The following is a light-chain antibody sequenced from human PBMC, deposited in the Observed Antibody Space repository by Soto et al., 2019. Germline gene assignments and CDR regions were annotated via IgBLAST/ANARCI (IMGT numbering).Light chain of an antibody. Sequence: EIVLTQSPGTLSLSPGERATLSCRASQSISSSYLAWYQQKPGQAPRLLIYAASSRATGSPDRFSGSGSGTDYTLTISRREPEDFAVYYCQQYGGSSDTFGQGTQVEIK. J-gene: IGKJ2*01. V-gene: IGKV3-20*01. CDR3: QQYGGSSDT. CDR2: AAS. CDR1: QSISSSY.